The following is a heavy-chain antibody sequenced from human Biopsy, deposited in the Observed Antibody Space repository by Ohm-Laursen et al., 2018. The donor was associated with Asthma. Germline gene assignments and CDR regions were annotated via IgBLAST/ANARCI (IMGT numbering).Heavy chain of an antibody. CDR2: ISYDGRNT. Sequence: SLRPSCSASGFTFDNYTMHWVRQAPGKGLEWVTIISYDGRNTYYADSVEGRFTISRDNSKNTLFLQMSSLKPEDTAVYYCARGGLHYYEYYGMDVWGQGTTVTVSS. CDR1: GFTFDNYT. J-gene: IGHJ6*02. CDR3: ARGGLHYYEYYGMDV. D-gene: IGHD2-21*02. V-gene: IGHV3-30*04.